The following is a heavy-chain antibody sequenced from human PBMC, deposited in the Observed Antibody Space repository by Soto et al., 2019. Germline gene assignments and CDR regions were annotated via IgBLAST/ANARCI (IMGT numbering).Heavy chain of an antibody. CDR2: INHSGST. D-gene: IGHD1-7*01. V-gene: IGHV4-34*01. J-gene: IGHJ6*02. CDR3: ARGKVGGTGTTFFDYYYGMDV. Sequence: PSETLSLTCAVYGGPFSGYYWSWIRQPPGKGLEWIGEINHSGSTNYNPSLKSRVTISVDTSKNQFSLKLSSVTAADTAVYYCARGKVGGTGTTFFDYYYGMDVWGQGTTVTVSS. CDR1: GGPFSGYY.